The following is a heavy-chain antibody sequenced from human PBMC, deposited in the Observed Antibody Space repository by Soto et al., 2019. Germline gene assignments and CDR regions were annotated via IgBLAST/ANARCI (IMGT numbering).Heavy chain of an antibody. CDR1: GGSISSSSFH. D-gene: IGHD6-13*01. CDR3: ARRERAAGTDWWFDP. Sequence: QLQLQESGPGLVKPSETLSLTCTVSGGSISSSSFHWGWIRQPPGKGLEWIGSIYSSGSTYYSPSLKNRVTISVDTSKNQFSLKLSSVTAADTAVYYCARRERAAGTDWWFDPWGQGTLVTVSS. J-gene: IGHJ5*02. CDR2: IYSSGST. V-gene: IGHV4-39*01.